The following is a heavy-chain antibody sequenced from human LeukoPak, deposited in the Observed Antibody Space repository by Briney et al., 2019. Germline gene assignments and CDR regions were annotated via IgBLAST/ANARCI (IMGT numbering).Heavy chain of an antibody. CDR2: ICYSGST. CDR1: GGSISSYY. CDR3: ARGPSSSWYGDY. D-gene: IGHD6-13*01. V-gene: IGHV4-59*01. J-gene: IGHJ4*02. Sequence: SETLSLTCTVSGGSISSYYWSWIRQPPGKGLEWIGYICYSGSTNYNPSLKSRVTISVDTSKNQFSLKLSSVTAADTAVYYCARGPSSSWYGDYWGQGTLVTVSS.